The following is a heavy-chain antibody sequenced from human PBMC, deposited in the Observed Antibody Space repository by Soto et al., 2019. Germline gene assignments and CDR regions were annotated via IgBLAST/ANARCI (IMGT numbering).Heavy chain of an antibody. D-gene: IGHD3-16*01. Sequence: SETLSLTCTVSGGSISSSSYYWGWIRQPPGKGLEWIGSIYYSEYTYYNPSLKSRVTISVDTSKNQFSLKLSSVTAADTAVYYCARHNGPLYVGYYYDMDVWGQGTTVTAP. CDR1: GGSISSSSYY. J-gene: IGHJ6*02. CDR3: ARHNGPLYVGYYYDMDV. V-gene: IGHV4-39*01. CDR2: IYYSEYT.